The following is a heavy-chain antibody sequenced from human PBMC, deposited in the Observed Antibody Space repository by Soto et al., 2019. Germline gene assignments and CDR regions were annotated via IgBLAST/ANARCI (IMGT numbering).Heavy chain of an antibody. Sequence: SETLSLTCTVSGGSISSYYWSWIRQPPGKGLEWIGYIYYSGSTNYNPSLKSRVTISVDTSKNQFSLKLSSVTAADTAVYYCAGYSGYDFSFEPWGQGTLVTVSS. D-gene: IGHD5-12*01. J-gene: IGHJ5*02. CDR2: IYYSGST. CDR3: AGYSGYDFSFEP. V-gene: IGHV4-59*08. CDR1: GGSISSYY.